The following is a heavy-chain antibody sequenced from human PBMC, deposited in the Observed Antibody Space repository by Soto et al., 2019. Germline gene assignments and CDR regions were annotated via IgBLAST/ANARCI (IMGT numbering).Heavy chain of an antibody. CDR3: ARRRSGSYYDNWFDP. J-gene: IGHJ5*02. CDR1: GGSINNNNYY. Sequence: SETLSLTCTVSGGSINNNNYYWGWIRQPPGKGLEWIGSIYYSGTTYYNPSLKSRVTISVDTSKNQFSLKLSSVTAADTAVYYCARRRSGSYYDNWFDPWGQGALVTVSS. CDR2: IYYSGTT. V-gene: IGHV4-39*01. D-gene: IGHD1-26*01.